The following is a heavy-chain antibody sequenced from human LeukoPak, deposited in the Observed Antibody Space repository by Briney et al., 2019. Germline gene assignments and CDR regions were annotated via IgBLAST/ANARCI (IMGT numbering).Heavy chain of an antibody. CDR1: GYTFTSYA. CDR2: INAGNGNT. Sequence: ASVKVSCKASGYTFTSYAMHWVRQAPGQRLEWMGWINAGNGNTKYSQKFQGRVTITRDTSASTAYMELRSLRSDDTAVYYCARIGGSGSYYPVDYWGQGTLVTVSS. J-gene: IGHJ4*02. CDR3: ARIGGSGSYYPVDY. D-gene: IGHD3-10*01. V-gene: IGHV1-3*01.